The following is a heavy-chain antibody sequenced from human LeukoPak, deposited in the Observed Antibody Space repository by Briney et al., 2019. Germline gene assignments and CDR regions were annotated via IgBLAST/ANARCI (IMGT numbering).Heavy chain of an antibody. Sequence: SETLSLTCTVSGGSISSYYWSWIRQPPGKGLEWIGYIYYSGSTNYNPPLKSRVTISVDTSKNQFSLKLSSVTAADTAVYYCARLLSANWFDPWGQGTLVTVSS. J-gene: IGHJ5*02. D-gene: IGHD1-26*01. V-gene: IGHV4-59*01. CDR2: IYYSGST. CDR1: GGSISSYY. CDR3: ARLLSANWFDP.